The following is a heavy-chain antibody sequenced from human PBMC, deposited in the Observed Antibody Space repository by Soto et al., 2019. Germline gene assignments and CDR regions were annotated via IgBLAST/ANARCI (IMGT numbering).Heavy chain of an antibody. Sequence: GASVKVSCKASGYTFTGYYMHWVRQAPGQGLEWMGWINPNSGGTNYAQKFQGWVTMTRDTSISTAYMELSRLRSDDTAVYYCASGLGYCSGGSCPNDAFDIWGQGTMVTVSS. CDR1: GYTFTGYY. CDR2: INPNSGGT. CDR3: ASGLGYCSGGSCPNDAFDI. V-gene: IGHV1-2*04. D-gene: IGHD2-15*01. J-gene: IGHJ3*02.